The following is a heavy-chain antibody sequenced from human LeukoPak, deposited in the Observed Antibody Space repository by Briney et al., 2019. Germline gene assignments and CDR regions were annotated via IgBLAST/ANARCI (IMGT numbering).Heavy chain of an antibody. CDR1: GFTFSSYT. V-gene: IGHV3-48*02. J-gene: IGHJ4*02. Sequence: GGSLRLSCAASGFTFSSYTMNWVRQASGKGAEGVSYISSSGSPIYYADSVKGRFTISRDNAKNSLYLQMNSLRDEDTAVYYCVRYFDYWGQGTLVTVSS. CDR2: ISSSGSPI. CDR3: VRYFDY.